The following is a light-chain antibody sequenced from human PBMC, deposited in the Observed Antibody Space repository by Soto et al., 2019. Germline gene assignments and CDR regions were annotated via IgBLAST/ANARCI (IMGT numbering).Light chain of an antibody. Sequence: IQLTQSPSSLSASVGDRVSITCRTSQDIKTYLAWYQQKQGKAPKLLISGTFTLQSGVPSRFNGSGSGTDFTLTISRLQPEDFATYYCQHLNNYPPFTFGPGTKVDLE. CDR1: QDIKTY. V-gene: IGKV1-9*01. CDR2: GTF. CDR3: QHLNNYPPFT. J-gene: IGKJ3*01.